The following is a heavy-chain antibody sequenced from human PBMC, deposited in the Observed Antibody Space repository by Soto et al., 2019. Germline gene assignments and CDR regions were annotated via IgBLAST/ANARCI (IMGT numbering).Heavy chain of an antibody. Sequence: QLQLQESGPGLVKPSETLSLTCTVSGGSISSSSYYWGWIRQPPGKGLERIGSIYYSGSTYYNPSLTGRVTISVDTSKNQFSLKLSSVTAADTAVYYWARLLGFLDVWGKGTTVTVSS. CDR1: GGSISSSSYY. CDR2: IYYSGST. CDR3: ARLLGFLDV. D-gene: IGHD3-16*01. V-gene: IGHV4-39*01. J-gene: IGHJ6*04.